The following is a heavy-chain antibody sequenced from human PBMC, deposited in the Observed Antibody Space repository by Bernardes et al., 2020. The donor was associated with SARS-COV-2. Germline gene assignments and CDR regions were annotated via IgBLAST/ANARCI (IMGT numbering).Heavy chain of an antibody. J-gene: IGHJ5*02. Sequence: SEPLSLTCTVTGGSISSGDYYWTWIRQPPGKGLEWVGYMHSSGDTYYNPSLKSRLALSVDTSKNQFSLTLTSVTAADTALYFCVRQLFPKWFDAWGQGTLVTVSS. V-gene: IGHV4-30-4*01. CDR1: GGSISSGDYY. CDR3: VRQLFPKWFDA. D-gene: IGHD2-15*01. CDR2: MHSSGDT.